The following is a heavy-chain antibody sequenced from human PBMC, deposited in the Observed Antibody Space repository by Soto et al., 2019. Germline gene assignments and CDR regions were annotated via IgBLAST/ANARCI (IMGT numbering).Heavy chain of an antibody. V-gene: IGHV3-23*01. CDR3: AISGGIGYSYGYFDY. J-gene: IGHJ4*02. CDR1: GFTFSSYA. Sequence: EVQLLESGGGLVQPGGSLRLSCAASGFTFSSYAMSWVRQAPGKGLEWVSAISGSGGSTYYADSVKGRFTISRDNSKNTLYLQMNSLRAEDTAVYYCAISGGIGYSYGYFDYWGQGTLVTVSS. D-gene: IGHD5-18*01. CDR2: ISGSGGST.